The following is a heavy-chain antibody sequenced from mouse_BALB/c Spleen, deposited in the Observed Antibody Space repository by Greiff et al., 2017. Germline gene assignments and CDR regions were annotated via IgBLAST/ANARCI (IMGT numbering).Heavy chain of an antibody. Sequence: VQLQQSGPELVKPGPSVKIPCKASGFTLTDYNMDWVEQSHGKSLEWLGDINPNNGGTIYKQKFKGKATLTVDTSSSTVYMELRSLTSDDTAVYYCARLEYGNYGFDYWGQGTTLTVSS. J-gene: IGHJ2*01. D-gene: IGHD2-10*02. CDR1: GFTLTDYN. V-gene: IGHV1-18*01. CDR3: ARLEYGNYGFDY. CDR2: INPNNGGT.